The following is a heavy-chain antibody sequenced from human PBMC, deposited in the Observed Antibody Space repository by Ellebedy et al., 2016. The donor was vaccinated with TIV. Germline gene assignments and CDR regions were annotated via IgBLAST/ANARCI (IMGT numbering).Heavy chain of an antibody. CDR1: GFTFSSYA. D-gene: IGHD3-10*01. CDR2: ISGSGGST. V-gene: IGHV3-23*01. Sequence: GESLKISCAASGFTFSSYAMSWVRQAPGKGLEWVSAISGSGGSTYYADSVKGRFTISRDNSKNTLYLQMNSLRAEDTAVYYCARDPGRYYYGSGSSPGYWGQGTLVTVSS. CDR3: ARDPGRYYYGSGSSPGY. J-gene: IGHJ4*02.